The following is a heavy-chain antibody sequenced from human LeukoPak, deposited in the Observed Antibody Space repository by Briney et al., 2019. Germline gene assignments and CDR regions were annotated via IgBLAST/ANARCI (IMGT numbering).Heavy chain of an antibody. CDR1: GGSISSSNW. D-gene: IGHD3-3*01. V-gene: IGHV4-4*02. Sequence: SETLSLTCAVSGGSISSSNWWSWVRQPPGKGLEWIGEINHSGSTNYNPSLKSRVTISVDTSKNQFSLKLSSVTAADTAVYYCARGQGTGYDFWSGYTLYYFDYWGQGTLVTVSS. CDR3: ARGQGTGYDFWSGYTLYYFDY. CDR2: INHSGST. J-gene: IGHJ4*02.